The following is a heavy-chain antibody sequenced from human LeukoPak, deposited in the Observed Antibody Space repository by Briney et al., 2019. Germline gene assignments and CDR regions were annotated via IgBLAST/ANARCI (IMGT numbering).Heavy chain of an antibody. CDR2: INSDGSST. CDR3: AMGDLGDYEAPFDY. Sequence: PRGSLRLSCAASGFTFSSYWMHWVRQAPGKGLVWVSRINSDGSSTSYADSVKGRFTISRDNAKNTLYLQMNSLRAEDTAVYYCAMGDLGDYEAPFDYWGQGTLVTVSS. CDR1: GFTFSSYW. V-gene: IGHV3-74*01. J-gene: IGHJ4*02. D-gene: IGHD4-17*01.